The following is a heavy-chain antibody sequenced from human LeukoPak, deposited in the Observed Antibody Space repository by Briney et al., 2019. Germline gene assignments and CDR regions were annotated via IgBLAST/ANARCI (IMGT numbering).Heavy chain of an antibody. CDR2: IRSKANSYAT. CDR1: GFTFSGSA. CDR3: TSGALSSSATHYYYYYMDV. J-gene: IGHJ6*03. Sequence: GGSLRLSCAASGFTFSGSAMHWVRQASGKGLEWVGRIRSKANSYATAYAASVKGRFTISRDDSKNTAYLQMNSLKTEDTAVYYCTSGALSSSATHYYYYYMDVWGKGTTVTVSS. V-gene: IGHV3-73*01. D-gene: IGHD6-6*01.